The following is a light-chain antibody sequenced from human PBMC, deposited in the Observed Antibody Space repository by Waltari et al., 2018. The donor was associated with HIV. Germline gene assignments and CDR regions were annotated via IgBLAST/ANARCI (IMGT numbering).Light chain of an antibody. J-gene: IGKJ1*01. CDR2: RAT. CDR3: HQYSDYLGS. CDR1: QTVGDW. Sequence: DIHMTQSPPTLTASVADRVNITSRASQTVGDWLAWYQQKPGEAPSLLIYRATDVESGVPSRFSGSASGTDFTLAIDSLHPDDFATYYCHQYSDYLGSFGQGTRVELK. V-gene: IGKV1-5*03.